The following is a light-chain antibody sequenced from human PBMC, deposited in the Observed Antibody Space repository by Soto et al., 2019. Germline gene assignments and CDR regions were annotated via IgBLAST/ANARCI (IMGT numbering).Light chain of an antibody. CDR1: SSDVGSYNL. CDR3: CSYAGGSTWV. J-gene: IGLJ3*02. V-gene: IGLV2-23*02. CDR2: EVT. Sequence: QSALTQPASVSGSPGQSITISCTGTSSDVGSYNLVSWYQQHPGKAPKLMIYEVTKRHSGVSSRFSGSKSDNTASLTISGLQAEDEADYYCCSYAGGSTWVFGGGTKVTVL.